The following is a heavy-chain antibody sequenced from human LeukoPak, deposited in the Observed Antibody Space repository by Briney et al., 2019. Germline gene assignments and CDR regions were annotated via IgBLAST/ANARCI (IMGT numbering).Heavy chain of an antibody. D-gene: IGHD1-1*01. CDR2: INWNGGST. J-gene: IGHJ6*03. CDR3: ARRATGAYYYYYMDV. V-gene: IGHV3-20*04. CDR1: GFTFDDYG. Sequence: GGSLRLSCAASGFTFDDYGMSWVRQAPGKGLEWVSGINWNGGSTGYADSVKGRFTISRDNAKNSLYLQMNSLRAEDTALYYCARRATGAYYYYYMDVWGKGTTVTVSS.